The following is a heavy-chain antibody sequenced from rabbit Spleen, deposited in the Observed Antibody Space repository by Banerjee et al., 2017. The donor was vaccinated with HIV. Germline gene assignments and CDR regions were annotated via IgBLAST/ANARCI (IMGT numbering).Heavy chain of an antibody. V-gene: IGHV1S47*01. CDR3: ARDGAGGSYFAL. D-gene: IGHD8-1*01. CDR1: GIDLMSNA. J-gene: IGHJ4*01. Sequence: QVQLKETGGGLVQPGGSLTLSCKASGIDLMSNAMSWVRQTPGKGLEWIGYIDPVFGITYYANWVNGRFSISRENAQNTVFLQMTSLTAADTDTYFCARDGAGGSYFALWGQGTLVTVS. CDR2: IDPVFGIT.